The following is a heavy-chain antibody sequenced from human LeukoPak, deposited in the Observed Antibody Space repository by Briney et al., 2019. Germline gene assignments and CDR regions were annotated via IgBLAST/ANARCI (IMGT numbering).Heavy chain of an antibody. Sequence: PGGSLRLSCAASGFTFSSYAMSWVRQAPGKGLEWVSAISGSGGSTYYADSVKGRFTISRDDSKNTLYLQMNSLRAEDTAVYYCAKGSSGYDYFDYWGQGTLVTVSS. CDR3: AKGSSGYDYFDY. V-gene: IGHV3-23*01. D-gene: IGHD5-12*01. J-gene: IGHJ4*02. CDR1: GFTFSSYA. CDR2: ISGSGGST.